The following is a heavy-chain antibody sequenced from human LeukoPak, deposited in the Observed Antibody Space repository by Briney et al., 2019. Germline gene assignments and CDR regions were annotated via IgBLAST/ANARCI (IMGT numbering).Heavy chain of an antibody. D-gene: IGHD3-10*01. CDR3: AAYPPGVYRPVDY. V-gene: IGHV4-39*01. CDR1: GGSINTLSYY. J-gene: IGHJ4*02. Sequence: PSETLSLTCSVSGGSINTLSYYWGWVRQPPGKGLEWIGRIYYNGNADYNPSLKSRVTLNVDTSKNQFSLKVTSLTSADTAVYYCAAYPPGVYRPVDYWGQGTLVTVSS. CDR2: IYYNGNA.